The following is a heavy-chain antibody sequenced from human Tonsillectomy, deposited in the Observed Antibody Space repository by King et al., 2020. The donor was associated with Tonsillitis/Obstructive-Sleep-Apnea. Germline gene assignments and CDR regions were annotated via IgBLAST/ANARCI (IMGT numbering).Heavy chain of an antibody. CDR1: GFTFSNYG. CDR3: ATGTSYSSDSRDYDYMDV. J-gene: IGHJ6*03. V-gene: IGHV3-23*04. CDR2: VSGVGGGT. D-gene: IGHD4-11*01. Sequence: VQLVESGGGLVQPGGSLRLSCAASGFTFSNYGINWVRQAPGKGLEWVSDVSGVGGGTYYADSVKGRLTMSRDNSKNTLYLQMNSLRAEDTAGYYCATGTSYSSDSRDYDYMDVWGKGTTVTVSS.